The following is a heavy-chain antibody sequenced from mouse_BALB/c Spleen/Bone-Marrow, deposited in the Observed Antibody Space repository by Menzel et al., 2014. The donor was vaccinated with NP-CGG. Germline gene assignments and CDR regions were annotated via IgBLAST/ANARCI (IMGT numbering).Heavy chain of an antibody. V-gene: IGHV1S81*02. CDR2: INPSNGGT. CDR3: TREGDSPFAY. D-gene: IGHD2-13*01. CDR1: GYTFTSYY. Sequence: QVHVKQSGAELVKPGASVKLSCKASGYTFTSYYMYWVKQRPGQGLEWIGGINPSNGGTNFNEKFKSKATLTVDKSSSTAYMQLSSLTSEDSAVYYCTREGDSPFAYWGQRTLVTVSA. J-gene: IGHJ3*01.